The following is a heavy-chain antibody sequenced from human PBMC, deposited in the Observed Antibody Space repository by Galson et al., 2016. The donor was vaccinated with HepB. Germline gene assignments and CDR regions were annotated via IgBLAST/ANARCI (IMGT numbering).Heavy chain of an antibody. J-gene: IGHJ4*02. D-gene: IGHD3-16*02. CDR2: ISLDGSVT. CDR1: GFTGFTFSSYW. V-gene: IGHV3-74*01. CDR3: AREGPRRISLAKMGFFDY. Sequence: SLRLSCAASGFTGFTFSSYWMHWVRQAPGKGLVWVSRISLDGSVTIYGDSVKGRFSTSRDNAKNTLFLQMNSLRAEDTAVYYCAREGPRRISLAKMGFFDYWGRGSLVTVSS.